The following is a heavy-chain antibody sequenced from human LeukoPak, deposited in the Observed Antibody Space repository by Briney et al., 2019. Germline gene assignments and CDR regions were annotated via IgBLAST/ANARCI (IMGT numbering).Heavy chain of an antibody. CDR1: GFTFSDFY. J-gene: IGHJ4*02. CDR2: ISSSGSTI. CDR3: ARRRYNWNAIDY. Sequence: GGSLRLSCAASGFTFSDFYMSWIRQAPGRGLEWVSYISSSGSTIYYADSVKGRLTISRDNAKNSLYLQMNSLRAEDTAVYYCARRRYNWNAIDYWGQGTLVTVSS. V-gene: IGHV3-11*01. D-gene: IGHD1-20*01.